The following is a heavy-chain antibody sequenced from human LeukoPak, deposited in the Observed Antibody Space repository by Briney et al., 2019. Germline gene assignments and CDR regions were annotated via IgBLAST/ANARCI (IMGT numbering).Heavy chain of an antibody. CDR1: GFTFSSYG. J-gene: IGHJ4*02. Sequence: PGGSLRLSCAASGFTFSSYGMNWVRQAPGKGLEWVAFIRYDGSNKYYADSVKGRFTISRDNSKNTLYLQMNSLRAEDTAVYYCAKDDPDFGVVILFDYWGQGTLVTVSS. D-gene: IGHD3-3*01. CDR3: AKDDPDFGVVILFDY. V-gene: IGHV3-30*02. CDR2: IRYDGSNK.